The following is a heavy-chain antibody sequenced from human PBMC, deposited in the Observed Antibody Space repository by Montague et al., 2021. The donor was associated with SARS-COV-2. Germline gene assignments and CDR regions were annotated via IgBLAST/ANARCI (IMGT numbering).Heavy chain of an antibody. Sequence: SETLSLTCAVHGGSFSTYSWNWTRQPPGKGLEWIGEIHHGGSTNYNPSLKSRVTISADTSKNQFSLKLTSVAAADTAVYYCARLGDGVVPSPILGVGPYYSYYYMDVLGKRTTVTVSS. CDR1: GGSFSTYS. J-gene: IGHJ6*03. CDR2: IHHGGST. CDR3: ARLGDGVVPSPILGVGPYYSYYYMDV. D-gene: IGHD3-10*01. V-gene: IGHV4-34*01.